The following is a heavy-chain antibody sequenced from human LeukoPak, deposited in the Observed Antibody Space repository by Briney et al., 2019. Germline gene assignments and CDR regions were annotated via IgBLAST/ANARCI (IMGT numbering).Heavy chain of an antibody. Sequence: PGGSLRLSCAASGFTSSSYAMSWVRQAPGKGLEWVSAISGSGGSTYYADSVKGRFTISRDNSKNTLYLQMNSLRAEDTAVYYCAKSRRFLDYFDYWGQGTLVTVSS. V-gene: IGHV3-23*01. D-gene: IGHD3-3*01. CDR2: ISGSGGST. CDR1: GFTSSSYA. J-gene: IGHJ4*02. CDR3: AKSRRFLDYFDY.